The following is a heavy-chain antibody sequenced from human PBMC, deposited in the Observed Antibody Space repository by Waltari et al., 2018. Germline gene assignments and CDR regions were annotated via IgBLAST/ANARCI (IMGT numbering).Heavy chain of an antibody. D-gene: IGHD3-10*01. V-gene: IGHV4-39*01. J-gene: IGHJ4*02. CDR2: IHSSGTP. Sequence: VQLQESGPGMLRPSETLSLTCTVSGDSITTATYYWGWIRQSHGKGLECLGPIHSSGTPYAPASLEPRVTISVDTFHNLFSLNLRSATAADTAVYFCARLVWFGAWIDNWGQGSLVTVSS. CDR1: GDSITTATYY. CDR3: ARLVWFGAWIDN.